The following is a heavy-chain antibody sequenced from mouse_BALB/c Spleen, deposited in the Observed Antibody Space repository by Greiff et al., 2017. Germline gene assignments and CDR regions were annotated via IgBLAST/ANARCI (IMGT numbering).Heavy chain of an antibody. CDR1: GFTFSSFG. J-gene: IGHJ2*01. D-gene: IGHD1-1*01. V-gene: IGHV5-17*02. Sequence: EVKLMESGGGLVQPGGSRKLSCAASGFTFSSFGMHWVRQAPEKGLEWVAYISSGSSTIYYADTVKGRFTISRDNPKNTLFLQMTSLRSEDTAMYYCARGSHHYYGSSFDYWGQGTTLTVSS. CDR3: ARGSHHYYGSSFDY. CDR2: ISSGSSTI.